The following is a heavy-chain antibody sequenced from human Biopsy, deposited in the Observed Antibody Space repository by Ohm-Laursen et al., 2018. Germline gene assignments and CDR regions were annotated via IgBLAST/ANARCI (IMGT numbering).Heavy chain of an antibody. D-gene: IGHD2-21*02. CDR3: AADSENCGGDCYIY. CDR2: FDPEEGQR. V-gene: IGHV1-24*01. J-gene: IGHJ4*02. CDR1: GDRFTEFS. Sequence: ASVKVSCKVSGDRFTEFSIHWVRQAPGKGLEWMGGFDPEEGQRTYALKFQGRLTMTEDTSADTAYMELRGLRSEDAAVYYCAADSENCGGDCYIYWGQGTQVTVSS.